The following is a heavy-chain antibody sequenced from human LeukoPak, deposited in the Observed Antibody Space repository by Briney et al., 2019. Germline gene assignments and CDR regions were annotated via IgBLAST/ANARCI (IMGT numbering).Heavy chain of an antibody. Sequence: HSGGSLRLSCAASGFTFSSYAMSSVRQAPGRGLEWVSAISGSGGSTYYADSVKGRFTISRDNSKNTLYLQMNSLRAEDTAVYYCAKARGFDYGDYYFDYWGQGTLVTVSS. CDR1: GFTFSSYA. CDR3: AKARGFDYGDYYFDY. J-gene: IGHJ4*02. CDR2: ISGSGGST. D-gene: IGHD4-17*01. V-gene: IGHV3-23*01.